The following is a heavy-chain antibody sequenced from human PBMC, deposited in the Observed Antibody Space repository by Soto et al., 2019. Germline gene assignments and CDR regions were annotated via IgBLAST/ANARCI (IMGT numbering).Heavy chain of an antibody. V-gene: IGHV3-7*01. CDR1: GFTFSSYW. J-gene: IGHJ4*02. D-gene: IGHD6-19*01. Sequence: GGSLRLSCAASGFTFSSYWMSWVRQAPGKGLEWVANIKQDGSEKYYVDSVKGRFTISRDNAKNSLYLQMNSLRAEDTAVYYCARDLSWLNSGWSTPFDYWGQGTLVTVSS. CDR3: ARDLSWLNSGWSTPFDY. CDR2: IKQDGSEK.